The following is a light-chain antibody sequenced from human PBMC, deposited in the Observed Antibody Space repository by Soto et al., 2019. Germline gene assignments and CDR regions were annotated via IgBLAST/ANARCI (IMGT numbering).Light chain of an antibody. CDR1: SSDVGGYNY. CDR3: SSYAGSNTLV. CDR2: EVS. Sequence: QSVLTQPPSASGSPGQSVTISCTGTSSDVGGYNYVSWYQQHPGKAPNLMIYEVSKRPSGVHDRFSGSKSGNTASLTVSGLQAEDEADYYFSSYAGSNTLVFGGGTKLTF. V-gene: IGLV2-8*01. J-gene: IGLJ3*02.